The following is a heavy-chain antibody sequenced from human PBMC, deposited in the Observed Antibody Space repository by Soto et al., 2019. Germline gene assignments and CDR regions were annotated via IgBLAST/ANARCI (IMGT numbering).Heavy chain of an antibody. Sequence: QLQLQESGPGLVKPSETLSLTCTVSGGSISSSSYYWGWIRQPPGKGLEWIGSIYYSGSTYYNPSLKSRVTISVDTSKNQFSLKLSSVTAADTAVYYCAIVPITMIAKVAPSDYWGQGTLVTVSS. CDR3: AIVPITMIAKVAPSDY. CDR1: GGSISSSSYY. V-gene: IGHV4-39*01. CDR2: IYYSGST. J-gene: IGHJ4*02. D-gene: IGHD3-22*01.